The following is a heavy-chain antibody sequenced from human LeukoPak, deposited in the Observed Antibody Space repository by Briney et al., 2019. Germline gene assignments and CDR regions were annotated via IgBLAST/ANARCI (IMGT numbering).Heavy chain of an antibody. CDR3: ARRSVAGTFAFDI. J-gene: IGHJ3*02. V-gene: IGHV4-4*07. CDR1: GGSISSYY. Sequence: SETLSLTCTVSGGSISSYYWSWIRQPAGQGLEGTGRIYTSGSTNYNPSLKSRVTMSVDTSKNQFSLKLSSVTAADTAVYYCARRSVAGTFAFDIWGQGTMVTVSS. D-gene: IGHD6-19*01. CDR2: IYTSGST.